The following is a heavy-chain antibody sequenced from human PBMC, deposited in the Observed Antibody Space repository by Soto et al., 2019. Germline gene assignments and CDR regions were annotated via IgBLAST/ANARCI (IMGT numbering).Heavy chain of an antibody. J-gene: IGHJ4*02. V-gene: IGHV3-7*05. D-gene: IGHD3-3*01. CDR2: IKQDGTSK. Sequence: EVQLVESGGGLVQPGGSLRLSCAASGFTFTSYWMSWVRQAPGKGLEWVANIKQDGTSKCYADSVKGRFTVSRDNGKSSIYLQMDSLREDESAVYGCARLRFIFMETDFHSWGQGTLVTVSS. CDR3: ARLRFIFMETDFHS. CDR1: GFTFTSYW.